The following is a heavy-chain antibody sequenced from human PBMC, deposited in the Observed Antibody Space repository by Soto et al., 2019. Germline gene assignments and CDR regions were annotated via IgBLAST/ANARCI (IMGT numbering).Heavy chain of an antibody. V-gene: IGHV4-34*01. CDR1: GGSFSGYY. CDR3: ARVAREGQIDY. Sequence: SETLSLTCAVYGGSFSGYYWSWIRQPPGKGLEWIGEINHSGSTNHNPSLKSRVTISVDTSKNQFSLKLSSVTAADTAVYYCARVAREGQIDYWGQGTLVTVSS. J-gene: IGHJ4*02. D-gene: IGHD1-26*01. CDR2: INHSGST.